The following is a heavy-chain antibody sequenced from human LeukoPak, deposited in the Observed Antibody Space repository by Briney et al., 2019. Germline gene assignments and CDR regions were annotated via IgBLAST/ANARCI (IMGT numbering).Heavy chain of an antibody. CDR1: GFTFTNAW. CDR2: IKQDGSDR. D-gene: IGHD6-25*01. V-gene: IGHV3-7*03. Sequence: GGSLRLSCAASGFTFTNAWMHWVRQAPGKGLEWVANIKQDGSDRYYVDSVKGRFTISRDNAKNSLYLQMNSLRDEDTAVYYCARDSAAHGGFWGQGTPVIVSS. J-gene: IGHJ4*02. CDR3: ARDSAAHGGF.